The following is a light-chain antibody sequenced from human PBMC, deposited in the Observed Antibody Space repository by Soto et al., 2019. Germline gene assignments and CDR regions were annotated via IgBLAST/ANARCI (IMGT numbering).Light chain of an antibody. J-gene: IGKJ1*01. Sequence: EIVMTQSPATLSLSPGERATLSCRASQRVGGDLVWFQQRPGRAPRLLIYGAANRATGVPDRFSGSGAGTLFTLTISNLQSVDFAVYYCQQYLDWPRTFGQGTKVEV. V-gene: IGKV3-15*01. CDR2: GAA. CDR1: QRVGGD. CDR3: QQYLDWPRT.